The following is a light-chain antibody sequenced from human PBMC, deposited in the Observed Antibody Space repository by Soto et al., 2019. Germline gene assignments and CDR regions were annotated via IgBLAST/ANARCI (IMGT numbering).Light chain of an antibody. CDR1: QSISRY. CDR2: DAS. V-gene: IGKV3-11*01. J-gene: IGKJ4*01. CDR3: QQRLSWPPLT. Sequence: EIVLTQSPATLSLSPGERATLSCRASQSISRYLAWYQQKPGQAPSLLIHDASNRATGIPARFSGSGSETDFTLTISSLEPEDFAVYYCQQRLSWPPLTFGGGTKVENK.